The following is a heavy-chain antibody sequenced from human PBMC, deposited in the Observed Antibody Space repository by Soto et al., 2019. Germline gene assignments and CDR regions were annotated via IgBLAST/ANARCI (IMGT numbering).Heavy chain of an antibody. V-gene: IGHV4-31*03. CDR2: IYYTGST. Sequence: SLTCSVSGVSIKSGGFYWTWIRQLPGKGLEWIGDIYYTGSTFYHPSLETRVTLSLDTFNNQFSLNLGSVTAADTAVYYCATQPRYDSSGYFYYWGQGTQVTVSS. D-gene: IGHD3-22*01. J-gene: IGHJ4*02. CDR3: ATQPRYDSSGYFYY. CDR1: GVSIKSGGFY.